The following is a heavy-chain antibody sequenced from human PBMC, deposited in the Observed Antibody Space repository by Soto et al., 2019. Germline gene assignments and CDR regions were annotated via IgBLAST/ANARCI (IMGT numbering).Heavy chain of an antibody. CDR2: ISAYNGNT. CDR1: GYTFNSFG. Sequence: EQSGAEVRKPGASVKVSCKTSGYTFNSFGINWVRQAPGQGLEWLGWISAYNGNTNYAQKFHGRVTMTADTSTTTAYLELRSLRSDDTAFYYCAREFQYDSGGFHELYFWGQGTLVTVSS. V-gene: IGHV1-18*04. CDR3: AREFQYDSGGFHELYF. D-gene: IGHD3-22*01. J-gene: IGHJ4*02.